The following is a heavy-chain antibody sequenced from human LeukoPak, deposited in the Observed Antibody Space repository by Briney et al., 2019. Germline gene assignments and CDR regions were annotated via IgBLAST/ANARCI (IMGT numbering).Heavy chain of an antibody. CDR3: ARGVYGDNWFDP. J-gene: IGHJ5*02. Sequence: ASVKVSCKASGYTFTGYYMHWVRQAPGQGLEWMGCINPNSGGTNYTQKFQGRVTLTRDTSISTAYMDLSRLRSDDTAVYYCARGVYGDNWFDPWGQGTLVTVSS. CDR2: INPNSGGT. V-gene: IGHV1-2*02. CDR1: GYTFTGYY. D-gene: IGHD4-17*01.